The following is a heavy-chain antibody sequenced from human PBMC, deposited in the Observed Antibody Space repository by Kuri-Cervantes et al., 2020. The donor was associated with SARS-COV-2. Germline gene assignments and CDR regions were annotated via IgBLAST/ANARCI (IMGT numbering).Heavy chain of an antibody. CDR1: GHTLTGYY. Sequence: LGKVSCKASGHTLTGYYIHWVRQAPGQGLEWMGWINPNSGGTNYAQKFQGWVTMTRDTSISTAYMELSRLRSDDTAAYYCARGLDTAMAYYFDYWGQGTLVTVSS. D-gene: IGHD5-18*01. CDR2: INPNSGGT. CDR3: ARGLDTAMAYYFDY. J-gene: IGHJ4*02. V-gene: IGHV1-2*04.